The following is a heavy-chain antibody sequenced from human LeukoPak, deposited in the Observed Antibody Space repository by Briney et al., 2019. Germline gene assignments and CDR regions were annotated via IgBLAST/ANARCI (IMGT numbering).Heavy chain of an antibody. CDR1: GGSISSSSYY. J-gene: IGHJ4*02. Sequence: SETLSLTCTVSGGSISSSSYYWGWIRQPPGKGLEWIGSIYYSGSTYYNPSPKSRATISVDTSKNQFSLKLSSVTAADTAVYYCARSGVLWFGELPAIDYWGQGTLVTVSS. CDR2: IYYSGST. V-gene: IGHV4-39*01. CDR3: ARSGVLWFGELPAIDY. D-gene: IGHD3-10*01.